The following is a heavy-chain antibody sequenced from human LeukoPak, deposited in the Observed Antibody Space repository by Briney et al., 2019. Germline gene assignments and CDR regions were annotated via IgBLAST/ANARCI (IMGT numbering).Heavy chain of an antibody. D-gene: IGHD6-19*01. CDR2: IKSKSAGGTA. CDR1: GLXFGNAW. CDR3: IREVAGPYYFDY. V-gene: IGHV3-15*01. Sequence: GGSLRLSCAVSGLXFGNAWISWVRQAPGKGLEWVGRIKSKSAGGTADYAAPVKGRFTISRDDSRDTVYLQMNSLETEDTAVYYCIREVAGPYYFDYWGQGTLVTVSS. J-gene: IGHJ4*02.